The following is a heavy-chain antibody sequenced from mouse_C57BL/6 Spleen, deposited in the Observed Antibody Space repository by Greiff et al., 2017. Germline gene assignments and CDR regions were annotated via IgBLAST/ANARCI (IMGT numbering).Heavy chain of an antibody. D-gene: IGHD1-1*01. CDR2: IYPGSGST. Sequence: VKLQQPGAELVKPGASVKMSCKASGYTFTSYWITWVKQRPGQGLEWIGDIYPGSGSTNYNEKFKSKATLTVDTSSSTAYMQLSSLTSEDSAVYYCARSPTTVVARGYFDVWGTGTTVTVSS. CDR3: ARSPTTVVARGYFDV. CDR1: GYTFTSYW. V-gene: IGHV1-55*01. J-gene: IGHJ1*03.